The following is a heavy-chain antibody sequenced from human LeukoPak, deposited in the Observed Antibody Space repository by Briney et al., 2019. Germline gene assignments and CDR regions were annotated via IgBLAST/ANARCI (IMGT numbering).Heavy chain of an antibody. J-gene: IGHJ4*02. CDR3: DGADF. CDR1: GFTFSSFA. CDR2: ISDSGGRT. Sequence: PGGSLRLSCAASGFTFSSFAMSWARQAPGKGLEWVSTISDSGGRTHHADSVKGRFTISRDNSKSTLYLQMNSLRPVDTAVYYCDGADFWGQGTLVTVSS. D-gene: IGHD3-16*01. V-gene: IGHV3-23*01.